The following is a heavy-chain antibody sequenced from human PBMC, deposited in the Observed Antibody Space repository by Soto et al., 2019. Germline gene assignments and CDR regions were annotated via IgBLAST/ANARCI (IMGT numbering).Heavy chain of an antibody. CDR3: AKYYGSGSYYNFDY. V-gene: IGHV3-23*01. J-gene: IGHJ4*02. Sequence: GGSLRLSCAASGFTFTNYAMSWVRQAPGKGLEWVSAISGSGGSTYYADSVRGRFTISRDNSKNTLYLQMNSLRAEDTAVYYCAKYYGSGSYYNFDYWGQGTLVTVSS. CDR1: GFTFTNYA. CDR2: ISGSGGST. D-gene: IGHD3-10*01.